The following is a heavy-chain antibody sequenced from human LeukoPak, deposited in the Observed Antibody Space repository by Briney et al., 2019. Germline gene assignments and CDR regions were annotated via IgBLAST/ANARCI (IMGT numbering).Heavy chain of an antibody. D-gene: IGHD3-22*01. CDR1: GLTFSRYS. V-gene: IGHV3-21*01. CDR2: ISSSSSYI. CDR3: ASPARSYYYDSSGYAGAFDI. J-gene: IGHJ3*02. Sequence: GGSLRLPCGVSGLTFSRYSMNWVRQARGKGLEGVSSISSSSSYIYYADSVKGRFTISRDNAKNSLYLQMNSLRAEDTAVYYCASPARSYYYDSSGYAGAFDIWGQGTMVTVSS.